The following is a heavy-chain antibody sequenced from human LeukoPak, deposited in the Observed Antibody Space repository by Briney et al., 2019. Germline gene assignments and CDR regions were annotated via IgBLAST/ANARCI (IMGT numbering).Heavy chain of an antibody. Sequence: SETLSLTCTVSGGSISSTSYYWGWIRQPPGKGLEWIGSIYYSGRTYYNPSLKSRVTISVDTSKNQFSLKLSSVTAADTAVYYCARGNGYIDYWGQGTLVTVSS. J-gene: IGHJ4*02. CDR1: GGSISSTSYY. CDR2: IYYSGRT. D-gene: IGHD2-8*01. CDR3: ARGNGYIDY. V-gene: IGHV4-39*07.